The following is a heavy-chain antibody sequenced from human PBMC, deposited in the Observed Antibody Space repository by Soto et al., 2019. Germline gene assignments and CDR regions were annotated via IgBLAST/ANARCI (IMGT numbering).Heavy chain of an antibody. CDR1: GFIFSNYA. D-gene: IGHD3-16*01. Sequence: EVQLLQSGGGLVQPGGSLRLSCAASGFIFSNYAMNWVRQAPGKGMEWVSIVTSRGDTTYYADSVKGRFTISRDNSKNTLYLQVNSLTAEDTAVYYCAKDRLGGGLDYWGKGTLVSVSS. V-gene: IGHV3-23*01. J-gene: IGHJ4*02. CDR2: VTSRGDTT. CDR3: AKDRLGGGLDY.